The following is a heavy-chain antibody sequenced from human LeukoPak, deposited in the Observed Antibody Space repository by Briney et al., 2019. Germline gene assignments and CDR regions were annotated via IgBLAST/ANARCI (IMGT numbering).Heavy chain of an antibody. CDR3: ARDWSYLPSGAAGENDI. CDR2: ISSSGSTI. J-gene: IGHJ3*02. V-gene: IGHV3-11*01. Sequence: PGGSLRLSCAASGFTFSDYYMSWIRQAPGKGLEWVSYISSSGSTIYYADSVKGRFTISRDNAKNSLYLQMNSLRPEDTAVYYCARDWSYLPSGAAGENDIWGQGTMVTVSS. CDR1: GFTFSDYY. D-gene: IGHD6-13*01.